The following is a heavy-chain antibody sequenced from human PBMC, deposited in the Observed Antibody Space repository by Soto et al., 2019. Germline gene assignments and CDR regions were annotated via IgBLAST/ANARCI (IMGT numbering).Heavy chain of an antibody. CDR1: RFTFSSYG. V-gene: IGHV3-30*18. CDR3: AKDQGAIAARPTAYYFDY. J-gene: IGHJ4*02. D-gene: IGHD6-6*01. CDR2: ISYDGSNK. Sequence: GGSLRLSCAASRFTFSSYGMHWVRQAPGKGLEWVAVISYDGSNKYYADSVKGRFTISRDNSKNTLYLQMNSLRAEDTAVYYCAKDQGAIAARPTAYYFDYWGQGTLVTVSS.